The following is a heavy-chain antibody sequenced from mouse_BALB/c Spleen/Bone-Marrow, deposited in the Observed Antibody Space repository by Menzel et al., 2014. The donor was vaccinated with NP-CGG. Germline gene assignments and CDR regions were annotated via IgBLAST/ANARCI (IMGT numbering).Heavy chain of an antibody. CDR2: ISDGGSYT. CDR3: ARVSYDYFDY. CDR1: GFTFXDYY. D-gene: IGHD2-4*01. V-gene: IGHV5-4*02. J-gene: IGHJ2*01. Sequence: EVKVVESGGGLVKPGGSLKLSCAASGFTFXDYYMYWVRQTPEKRLEWVATISDGGSYTYYPDSVKGRFTISRDNAKNNLYLQMSSLKSEDTAMYYCARVSYDYFDYWGQGTTLTVSS.